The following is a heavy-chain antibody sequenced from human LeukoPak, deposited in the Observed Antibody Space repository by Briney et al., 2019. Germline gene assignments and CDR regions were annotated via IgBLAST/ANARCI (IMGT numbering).Heavy chain of an antibody. Sequence: SETLSLTRTVSGGSISSYYWSWIRQPPGKGLEWIGYIYYSGSTNYNPSLKSRVTISVYTSKNRFSLKRRSITATDTAVYYCARGGNYGDYDGYFDYWGQGTLVTVSS. CDR2: IYYSGST. J-gene: IGHJ4*02. V-gene: IGHV4-59*01. CDR3: ARGGNYGDYDGYFDY. D-gene: IGHD4-17*01. CDR1: GGSISSYY.